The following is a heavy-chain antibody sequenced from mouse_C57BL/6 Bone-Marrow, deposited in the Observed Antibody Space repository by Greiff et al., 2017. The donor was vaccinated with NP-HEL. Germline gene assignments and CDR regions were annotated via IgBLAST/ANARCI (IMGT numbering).Heavy chain of an antibody. V-gene: IGHV1-50*01. J-gene: IGHJ3*01. CDR1: GYTFTSYW. CDR3: AREVYGSSSAWFAY. Sequence: QVQLQQPGAELVKPGASVKLSCKASGYTFTSYWMQRVNQRPGQGLEWIGEIDPSDSYTNYNQKFKGKATLTVDTSSSTAYMQLSSLTSEDSAVYYCAREVYGSSSAWFAYWGQGTLVTVSA. D-gene: IGHD1-1*01. CDR2: IDPSDSYT.